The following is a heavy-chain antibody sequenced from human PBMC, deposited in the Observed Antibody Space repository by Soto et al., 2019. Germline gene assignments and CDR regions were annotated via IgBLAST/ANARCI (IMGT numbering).Heavy chain of an antibody. J-gene: IGHJ4*02. CDR3: ASEALCGADCYFFEY. Sequence: PGGSLRLSCAASGFSVTDHYMTWVRQAPGKGLEWVSKINYSGSNIYYSKSVKGRFTISRDNAKNSLYLQMNSLTDEDTAIYFCASEALCGADCYFFEYWGPGTLVTVSS. CDR2: YSGSNI. V-gene: IGHV3-11*04. CDR1: GFSVTDHY. D-gene: IGHD2-21*02.